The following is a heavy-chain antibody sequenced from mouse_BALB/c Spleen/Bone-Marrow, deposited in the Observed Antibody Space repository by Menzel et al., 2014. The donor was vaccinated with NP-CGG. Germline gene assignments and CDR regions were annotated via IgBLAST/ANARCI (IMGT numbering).Heavy chain of an antibody. J-gene: IGHJ2*01. D-gene: IGHD2-1*01. CDR1: GDSITSGY. Sequence: EVMLVESGPSLVEPSQTLSLTCSVTGDSITSGYWNWIRKFPGNKLEYMGYISYSGSTYYNPSLKSRISITRDTSKNQYYLQLNSVTTEDTATYYCARSRDYYGNSLDYWGQGTTLTVSS. CDR3: ARSRDYYGNSLDY. V-gene: IGHV3-8*02. CDR2: ISYSGST.